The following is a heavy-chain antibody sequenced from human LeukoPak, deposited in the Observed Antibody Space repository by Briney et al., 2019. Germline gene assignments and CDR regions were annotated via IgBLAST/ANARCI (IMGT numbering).Heavy chain of an antibody. CDR1: RYTFTSYD. V-gene: IGHV1-8*01. Sequence: ASVKVSCKASRYTFTSYDINWVRQATGQGLEWMGWMNPNSGNTGYAQKFQGRVTMTRNTSISTTYMELSSLRSEDTAVYYCARGLKSGYSGYDEFNYWGQGTLVTVSS. D-gene: IGHD5-12*01. CDR3: ARGLKSGYSGYDEFNY. J-gene: IGHJ4*02. CDR2: MNPNSGNT.